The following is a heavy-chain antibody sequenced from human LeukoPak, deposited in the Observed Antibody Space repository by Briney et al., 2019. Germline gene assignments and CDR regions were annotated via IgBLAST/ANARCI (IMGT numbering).Heavy chain of an antibody. V-gene: IGHV1-18*01. CDR3: ASSSLLRYFDWLSRGGYYYYGMDV. Sequence: ASVKVSCKASGYTFTSYGISWVRQAPGQGLEWMGWISAYNGNTNYAQKLQGRVTMTTDTSTSTAYMELRSLRSDDTAVYYCASSSLLRYFDWLSRGGYYYYGMDVWGQGTTVTVSS. CDR2: ISAYNGNT. D-gene: IGHD3-9*01. CDR1: GYTFTSYG. J-gene: IGHJ6*02.